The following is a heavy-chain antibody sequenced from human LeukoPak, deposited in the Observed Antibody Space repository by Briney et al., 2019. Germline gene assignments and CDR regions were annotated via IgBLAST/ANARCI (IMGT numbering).Heavy chain of an antibody. CDR1: GFTFSSYA. CDR2: ISGSGGST. V-gene: IGHV3-23*01. Sequence: TGGSLRLSCAASGFTFSSYAMSWVRQAPGKGLEWVSAISGSGGSTYYADSVKGRFTISRDNSKNTLYLQMNSLRAEDTAVYYCAKRAYDFWSGSSYYYYYMDVWGKGTTVTVSS. D-gene: IGHD3-3*01. CDR3: AKRAYDFWSGSSYYYYYMDV. J-gene: IGHJ6*03.